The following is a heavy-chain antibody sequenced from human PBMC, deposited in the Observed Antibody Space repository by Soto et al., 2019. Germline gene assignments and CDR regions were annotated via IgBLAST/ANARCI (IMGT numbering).Heavy chain of an antibody. CDR3: AKDSWYFDL. D-gene: IGHD6-13*01. Sequence: GGSLRLSCEASGFIFTNFWMHWVRQVPGKGLVWVSRIDTSGSSTSYADSVKGRFTISRDNAKNTVSLQMNSLRAEDTGVYYCAKDSWYFDLWSQGSLVTVS. CDR1: GFIFTNFW. CDR2: IDTSGSST. J-gene: IGHJ4*02. V-gene: IGHV3-74*01.